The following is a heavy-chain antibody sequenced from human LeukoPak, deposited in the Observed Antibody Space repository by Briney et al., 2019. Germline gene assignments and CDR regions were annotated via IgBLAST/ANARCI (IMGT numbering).Heavy chain of an antibody. CDR1: GHSISSGYY. V-gene: IGHV4-38-2*02. CDR2: IHHSGST. J-gene: IGHJ3*02. CDR3: ARLFDSGSYGAAFDI. Sequence: SETLSLTCTVSGHSISSGYYWGWIRQPPGKGLEWIGNIHHSGSTYYNPSLKSRVTISVGTSKNQFSLKLTSVTAADTAVYYCARLFDSGSYGAAFDIWGQGTMVTVSS. D-gene: IGHD1-26*01.